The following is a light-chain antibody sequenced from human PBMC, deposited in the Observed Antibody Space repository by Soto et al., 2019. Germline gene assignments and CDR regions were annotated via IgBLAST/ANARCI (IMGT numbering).Light chain of an antibody. J-gene: IGKJ5*01. V-gene: IGKV1-9*01. CDR1: QGISSY. CDR2: ASS. CDR3: QQLNTFPVT. Sequence: DIQLTQSPSFLSASVGDRVTISCRASQGISSYLAWYQQTPGKAPKLLIYASSILQSGVPSRFSGSGSGTEFTLTICSLQPEDSATYYCQQLNTFPVTFGQGTRLAI.